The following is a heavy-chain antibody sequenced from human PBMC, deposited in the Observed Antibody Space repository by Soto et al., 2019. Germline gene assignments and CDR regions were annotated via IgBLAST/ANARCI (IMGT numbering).Heavy chain of an antibody. D-gene: IGHD4-4*01. Sequence: EVQLVESGGGLVQPGGSLRLSCAASGFTFSSYSMNWVRQAPGKGLEWVSYISSSSSTIYYADSVKGRFTISRDNAKNSLYLQMNSLGDAGTDVYYCARDPQSGRFDYSGQGPRVTVSS. CDR3: ARDPQSGRFDY. CDR2: ISSSSSTI. V-gene: IGHV3-48*02. J-gene: IGHJ4*02. CDR1: GFTFSSYS.